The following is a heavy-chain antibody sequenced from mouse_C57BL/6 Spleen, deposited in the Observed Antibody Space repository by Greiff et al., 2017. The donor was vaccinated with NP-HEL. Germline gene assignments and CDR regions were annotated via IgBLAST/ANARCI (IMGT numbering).Heavy chain of an antibody. D-gene: IGHD1-1*01. CDR2: IRSKSNNYAT. CDR3: VRQGSYYGSSYGYFDV. Sequence: DVMLVESGGGLVQPKGSLKLSCAASGFSFNTYAMNWVRQAPGKGLEWVARIRSKSNNYATYYADSVKDRFTISRDDSESMLYLQMNNLKTEDTAMYYCVRQGSYYGSSYGYFDVWGTGTTVTVSS. CDR1: GFSFNTYA. V-gene: IGHV10-1*01. J-gene: IGHJ1*03.